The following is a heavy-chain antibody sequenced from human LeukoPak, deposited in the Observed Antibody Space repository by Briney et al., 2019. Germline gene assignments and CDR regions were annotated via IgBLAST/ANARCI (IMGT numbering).Heavy chain of an antibody. D-gene: IGHD2-15*01. CDR3: AREYCSGGSCYFSMDV. CDR2: IKQDGSEK. V-gene: IGHV3-7*01. CDR1: RFTYSSYW. J-gene: IGHJ6*02. Sequence: PGGSLRLSCSAPRFTYSSYWMGWDRQAPGKGVERGANIKQDGSEKYYVDSVKGRFTISRDNAKDSLYLQMNSLRAEDTAVYYCAREYCSGGSCYFSMDVWGQGTTVTVSS.